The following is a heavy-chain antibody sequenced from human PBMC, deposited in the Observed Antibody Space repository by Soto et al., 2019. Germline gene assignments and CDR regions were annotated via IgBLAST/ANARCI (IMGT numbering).Heavy chain of an antibody. CDR2: IYYSGST. CDR3: AREVTHYYYMDV. J-gene: IGHJ6*03. V-gene: IGHV4-31*03. Sequence: PSETLSLTCTVSGGSISSGGYYWSWIRQHPGKGLEWIGYIYYSGSTYYNPSLKSRVTISVDTSKNQFSLKLSSVTAADTAVYYCAREVTHYYYMDVWGKGTMVTVSS. CDR1: GGSISSGGYY. D-gene: IGHD5-18*01.